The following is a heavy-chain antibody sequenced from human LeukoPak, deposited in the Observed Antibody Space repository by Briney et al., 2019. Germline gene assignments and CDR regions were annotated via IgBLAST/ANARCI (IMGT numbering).Heavy chain of an antibody. CDR3: IADTAGDLAF. Sequence: RPGGSLRLSCATSGFTFNNYALRWVRQAPGKGLEWVSGILSNSAAIGYGDSVKGRFTISRDAATNSLYLQMNSLKIEDTALYYCIADTAGDLAFWGQGTLVIVSS. J-gene: IGHJ4*02. V-gene: IGHV3-9*01. D-gene: IGHD3-16*01. CDR2: ILSNSAAI. CDR1: GFTFNNYA.